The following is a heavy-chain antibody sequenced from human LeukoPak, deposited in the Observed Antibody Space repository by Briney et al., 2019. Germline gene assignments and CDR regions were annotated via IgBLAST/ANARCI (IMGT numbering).Heavy chain of an antibody. CDR3: TSWGDTTAEYFQR. D-gene: IGHD2-21*02. CDR1: GFTFNRCW. CDR2: INPDGRDT. J-gene: IGHJ1*01. V-gene: IGHV3-7*01. Sequence: GGSLRLSCVVSGFTFNRCWMNWVRQAPGKGLEWVAHINPDGRDTYYVDSVKGRFTISRDNAQNSIYLQMNSLRVEDTAVYYCTSWGDTTAEYFQRWGQGTLVTVSS.